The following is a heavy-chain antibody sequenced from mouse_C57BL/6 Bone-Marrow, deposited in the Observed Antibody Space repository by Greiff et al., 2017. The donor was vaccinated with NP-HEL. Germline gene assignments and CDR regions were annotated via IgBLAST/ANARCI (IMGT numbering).Heavy chain of an antibody. CDR2: INPNNGGT. V-gene: IGHV1-22*01. CDR3: ADGYYVRAMDY. J-gene: IGHJ4*01. Sequence: EVQLVESGPELVKPGASVKMSCKASGYTFTDYNMHWVKQSHGKSLEWIGYINPNNGGTSYNQKFKGKATLTVNKSSSTAYMELRSLTSEDSAVYYCADGYYVRAMDYWGQGTSVTVSS. D-gene: IGHD2-3*01. CDR1: GYTFTDYN.